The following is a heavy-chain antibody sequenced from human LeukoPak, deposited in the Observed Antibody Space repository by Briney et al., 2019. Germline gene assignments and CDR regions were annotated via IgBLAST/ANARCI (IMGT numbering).Heavy chain of an antibody. CDR3: ARALSHVSYYYYYMDV. Sequence: SVKVSCKASGGTFSSYAISWVRQAPGQGLEWMGGIIPIFGTANYAQKFQGRVTTTTDESTSTAYMELSSLRSEDTAVYYCARALSHVSYYYYYMDVWGKGTTVTVSS. V-gene: IGHV1-69*05. D-gene: IGHD3-16*02. CDR1: GGTFSSYA. J-gene: IGHJ6*03. CDR2: IIPIFGTA.